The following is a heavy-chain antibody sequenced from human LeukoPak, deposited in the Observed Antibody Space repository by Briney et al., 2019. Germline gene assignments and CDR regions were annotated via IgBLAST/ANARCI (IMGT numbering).Heavy chain of an antibody. D-gene: IGHD4-17*01. CDR1: GGSLSRRGYY. V-gene: IGHV4-31*03. CDR2: IYYSEST. CDR3: ARFTGTTETVDY. J-gene: IGHJ4*02. Sequence: SLTVSLTPTVSGGSLSRRGYYWSWIRQPPAKGLEWVEHIYYSESTYYDPSLQSRVTISVGTSKNQFSLKLSSVTAADTAVYYCARFTGTTETVDYWGQGTLVTVSS.